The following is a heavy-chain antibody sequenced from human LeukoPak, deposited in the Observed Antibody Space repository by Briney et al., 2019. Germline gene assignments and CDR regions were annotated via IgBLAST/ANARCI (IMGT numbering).Heavy chain of an antibody. V-gene: IGHV1-46*01. Sequence: ASVKVSCKASGYSFTSHYMHWVRQAPGQGLEWMGLINPSGSSTLYAQKFQGRVTMTRDTSISTAYTELSRLRSDDTAVYYCARLLCSGGSCYFDYWGQGTLVTVSS. J-gene: IGHJ4*02. D-gene: IGHD2-15*01. CDR1: GYSFTSHY. CDR2: INPSGSST. CDR3: ARLLCSGGSCYFDY.